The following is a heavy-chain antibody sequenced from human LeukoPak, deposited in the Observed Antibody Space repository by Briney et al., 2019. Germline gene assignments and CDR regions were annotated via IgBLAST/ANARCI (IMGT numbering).Heavy chain of an antibody. Sequence: ASVKVSCKASGGTFSSYAISWVRQAPGQGLEWMGGIIPIFGTANYAQKFQGRVTITADESTSTAYMELSSLRSEDTAVYYCATRDSYSNYVHSYYYYYGMDVWGQGTTVTVSS. CDR1: GGTFSSYA. J-gene: IGHJ6*02. CDR3: ATRDSYSNYVHSYYYYYGMDV. D-gene: IGHD4-11*01. V-gene: IGHV1-69*13. CDR2: IIPIFGTA.